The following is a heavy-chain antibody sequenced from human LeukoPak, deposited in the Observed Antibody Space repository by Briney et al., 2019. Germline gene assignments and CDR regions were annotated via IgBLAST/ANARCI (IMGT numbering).Heavy chain of an antibody. Sequence: SGGSLRLSCTASGFTFSTYAMNWVSQAPGKGLEWVSGISGSGVSTYYADSVKGRFTISRDNSNNTLYLQMSSLGAEDTAVYYCAKDWGMGDQLLRIDYWGQGTLVTVSS. CDR2: ISGSGVST. J-gene: IGHJ4*02. CDR3: AKDWGMGDQLLRIDY. D-gene: IGHD2-2*01. CDR1: GFTFSTYA. V-gene: IGHV3-23*01.